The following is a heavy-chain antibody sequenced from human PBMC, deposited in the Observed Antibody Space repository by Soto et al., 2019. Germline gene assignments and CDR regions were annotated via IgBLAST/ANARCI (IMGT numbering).Heavy chain of an antibody. D-gene: IGHD3-9*01. Sequence: PSETLSLTCAVYGGSFSGYYWSWIRQPPGKGLEWIGEINHSGSTNYNPSLKSRVTISVDTSKNQFSLKLSSVTAADTAVYYCARGRYDILPGMDVWGQGTTVTVSS. CDR2: INHSGST. CDR3: ARGRYDILPGMDV. J-gene: IGHJ6*02. CDR1: GGSFSGYY. V-gene: IGHV4-34*01.